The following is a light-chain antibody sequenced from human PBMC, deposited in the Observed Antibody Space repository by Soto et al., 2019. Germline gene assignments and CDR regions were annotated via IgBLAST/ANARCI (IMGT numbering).Light chain of an antibody. J-gene: IGKJ5*01. CDR2: GAS. Sequence: EIVLTQSPGTLSVSPGERATLSCRASQSVDSSFLAWYQQKPGQPPRLLISGASSRATGIPDRFSGSGSGTDFTLTISRLEPEDFAVYYCQQYGTLPITFGQGTRLEIK. CDR3: QQYGTLPIT. V-gene: IGKV3-20*01. CDR1: QSVDSSF.